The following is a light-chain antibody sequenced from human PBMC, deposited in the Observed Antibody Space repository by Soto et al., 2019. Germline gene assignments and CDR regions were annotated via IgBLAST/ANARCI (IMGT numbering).Light chain of an antibody. V-gene: IGKV1-12*01. CDR3: QQANSFPLT. CDR2: AAS. CDR1: QGISGY. Sequence: DIQLTQSPSSVSASVGDRVTITCRASQGISGYLAWYLQKPGKVPKLLIYAASSLQSGVPLRFSGSGSGTDFTLTISSLQAEDSATYYCQQANSFPLTFGGGTKVDIK. J-gene: IGKJ4*01.